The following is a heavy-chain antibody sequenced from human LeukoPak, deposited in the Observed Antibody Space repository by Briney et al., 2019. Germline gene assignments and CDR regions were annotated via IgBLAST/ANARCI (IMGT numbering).Heavy chain of an antibody. CDR3: ARFHSGPSGWYVLWYFDL. Sequence: SETLSLTCTVSGGSISSYYWSWIRQPPGKGLEWIGYIYNSENTKYNSSLESRVTISVDTSKNQFFLRLSSVTAADTAVYYCARFHSGPSGWYVLWYFDLWGRGTLVTVSS. D-gene: IGHD6-19*01. CDR2: IYNSENT. V-gene: IGHV4-4*09. CDR1: GGSISSYY. J-gene: IGHJ2*01.